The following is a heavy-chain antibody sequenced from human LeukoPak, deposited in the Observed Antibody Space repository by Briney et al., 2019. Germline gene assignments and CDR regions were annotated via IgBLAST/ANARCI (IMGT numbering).Heavy chain of an antibody. CDR1: GFTFSSYA. V-gene: IGHV3-64*01. D-gene: IGHD6-6*01. CDR3: ARDQQLGSLWFDP. Sequence: PGGSLRLSCAASGFTFSSYAMHWVRQAPGKGLEYVSAISSNGGSTYYANSVKGRFTISRDNSMNTLYLQMGSLRAEDMAVYYCARDQQLGSLWFDPWGQGTLVTVSS. J-gene: IGHJ5*02. CDR2: ISSNGGST.